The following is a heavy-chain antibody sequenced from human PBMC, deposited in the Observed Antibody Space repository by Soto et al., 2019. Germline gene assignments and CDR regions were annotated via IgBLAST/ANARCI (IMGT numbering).Heavy chain of an antibody. CDR1: GYTFTSYY. V-gene: IGHV1-46*01. Sequence: QVQLVQSGAEVKKPGASVKVSCKASGYTFTSYYMHWVRQAPGQGLEWMGIINPSGGSTSYAQKFQGRVTMTRDTSTSTVYMELSSLRSKDTAVYYCASHHGGRSQFDYWGQGTLVTVSS. CDR3: ASHHGGRSQFDY. CDR2: INPSGGST. J-gene: IGHJ4*02. D-gene: IGHD3-16*01.